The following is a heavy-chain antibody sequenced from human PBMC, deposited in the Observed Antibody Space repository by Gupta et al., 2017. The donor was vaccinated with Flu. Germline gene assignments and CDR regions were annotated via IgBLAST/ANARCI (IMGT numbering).Heavy chain of an antibody. CDR3: AKSKIGATFRCGGGTHFDY. CDR2: ISFDGKNK. Sequence: KGLEWIAVISFDGKNKYYADSVKSRFTISRYDSQDTLYLQMNSLSAEDTPIYYCAKSKIGATFRCGGGTHFDYWGQGTLVTVSS. V-gene: IGHV3-30*18. D-gene: IGHD1-26*01. J-gene: IGHJ4*02.